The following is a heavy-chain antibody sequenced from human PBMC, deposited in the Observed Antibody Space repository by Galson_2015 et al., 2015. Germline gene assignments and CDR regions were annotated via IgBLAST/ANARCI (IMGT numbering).Heavy chain of an antibody. V-gene: IGHV3-30-3*01. D-gene: IGHD3-9*01. CDR3: ARGGDILTGYYNTIDC. Sequence: SLRLSCAASGFTFSSYAMHWVRQAPGKGLEWVAVISYDGSNKYYADSVKGRFTISRDNSKNTLYLQMNSLRAEDTAVYYCARGGDILTGYYNTIDCWGQGTLVTVSS. CDR2: ISYDGSNK. J-gene: IGHJ4*02. CDR1: GFTFSSYA.